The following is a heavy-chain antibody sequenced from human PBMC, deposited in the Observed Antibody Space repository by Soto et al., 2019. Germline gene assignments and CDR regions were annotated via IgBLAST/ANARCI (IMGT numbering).Heavy chain of an antibody. CDR3: ERIWSLYGNHYSYYGVDV. CDR1: GGSVSSGNYY. CDR2: IYYSGST. V-gene: IGHV4-61*01. J-gene: IGHJ6*02. Sequence: QVQLQESGPGLVKPSETLSLTCTVSGGSVSSGNYYWSWIRQPPGKGLEWIGYIYYSGSTNYTPSLESRVTISVDTSKNQFSLKLSYVTAADTAVYYCERIWSLYGNHYSYYGVDVWGQGTTVTVSS. D-gene: IGHD3-16*01.